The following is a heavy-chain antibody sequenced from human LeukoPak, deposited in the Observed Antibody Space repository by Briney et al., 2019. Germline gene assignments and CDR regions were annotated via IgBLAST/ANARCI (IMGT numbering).Heavy chain of an antibody. CDR3: RRFSSWDFEYFQH. V-gene: IGHV4-30-2*01. D-gene: IGHD6-13*01. Sequence: SQTLSLTCTVSGGSISSGGYYWSWIRQPPGKGLEWIGYIYHSGSTYYNPSLKSRVTISVDTSKNQFSLKLSSVTAADTAVYYCRRFSSWDFEYFQHWGQGTLVTVSS. CDR2: IYHSGST. CDR1: GGSISSGGYY. J-gene: IGHJ1*01.